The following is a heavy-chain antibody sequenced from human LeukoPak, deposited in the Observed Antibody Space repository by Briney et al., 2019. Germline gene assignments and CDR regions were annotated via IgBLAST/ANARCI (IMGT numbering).Heavy chain of an antibody. CDR3: ARVPVDGSVDPTDPDFDY. CDR2: INSSGCST. V-gene: IGHV1-46*01. Sequence: GASVKVSCNACGYTFPRYYMHGVRQARGQGREWMGIINSSGCSTSYAQKCQGRVTMTRDTSTSTVYMELSSLRSEDTAVYYCARVPVDGSVDPTDPDFDYRGQGTLVTVSS. J-gene: IGHJ4*02. CDR1: GYTFPRYY. D-gene: IGHD3-22*01.